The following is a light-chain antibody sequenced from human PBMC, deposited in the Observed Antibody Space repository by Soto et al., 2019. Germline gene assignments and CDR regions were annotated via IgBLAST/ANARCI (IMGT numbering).Light chain of an antibody. V-gene: IGLV2-8*01. CDR1: NSDVGGYNY. CDR3: SSYAGSNWYV. CDR2: EVN. Sequence: QSLLTQPPSASGSPGRSVTISCTGTNSDVGGYNYVSWYQQYPGKAPKLIIYEVNERPSGVPDRFSGSKSGNTASLTVSGLQTADEADYYCSSYAGSNWYVFGTGTKVTVL. J-gene: IGLJ1*01.